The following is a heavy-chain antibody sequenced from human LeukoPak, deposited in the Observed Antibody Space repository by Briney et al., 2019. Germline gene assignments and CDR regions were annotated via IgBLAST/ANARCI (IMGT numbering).Heavy chain of an antibody. CDR2: IYYSGST. V-gene: IGHV4-59*01. CDR3: ARTTEDCSSTSCYQYWFDP. CDR1: GGSISNYY. Sequence: SETLSLTCTVSGGSISNYYWSWIRQPPGKGLEWFGYIYYSGSTNYNPSIKSRVTISVDTSKNQFSLKLNSVTAADTAVYYCARTTEDCSSTSCYQYWFDPWGQGTLVTVSS. D-gene: IGHD2-2*01. J-gene: IGHJ5*02.